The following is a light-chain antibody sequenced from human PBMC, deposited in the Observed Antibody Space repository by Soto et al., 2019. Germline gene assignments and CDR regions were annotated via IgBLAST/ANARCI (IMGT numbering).Light chain of an antibody. Sequence: DIQMTQSPSTLSASVEDRVTITCRASQSISAWLAWYQQKPGKAPKPLVYKASTLETGVPSRFSGSGSGTEFTLTISSLQPDDFATYYCHQYHKSPYTFGQGTKLEIK. CDR3: HQYHKSPYT. CDR2: KAS. CDR1: QSISAW. J-gene: IGKJ2*01. V-gene: IGKV1-5*03.